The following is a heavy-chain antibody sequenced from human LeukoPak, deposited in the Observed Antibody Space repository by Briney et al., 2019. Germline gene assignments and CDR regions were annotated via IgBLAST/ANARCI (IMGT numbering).Heavy chain of an antibody. D-gene: IGHD4-23*01. CDR1: GFTVSTNY. CDR3: ARDFYGGNSEVVSWHFDL. Sequence: GGSLRLSCAASGFTVSTNYMSWVRQAPGKGVEWVSVIYSGGSSTYYADSVKGRFTISRDQSKNALYLQMNSLRAEDTAVYYCARDFYGGNSEVVSWHFDLWGRGTLVSVSS. J-gene: IGHJ2*01. V-gene: IGHV3-66*01. CDR2: IYSGGSST.